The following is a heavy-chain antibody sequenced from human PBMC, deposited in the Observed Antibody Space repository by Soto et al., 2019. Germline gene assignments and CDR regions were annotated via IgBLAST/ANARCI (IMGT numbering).Heavy chain of an antibody. CDR2: VYHSGIT. V-gene: IGHV4-59*01. Sequence: SETLSLTCTGSGGSISRYDWSWSRQPPGKGPEWIVYVYHSGITNYNPSLESRVTISVDTSKNQFSLKVSSVTAADTAVYFCARLLYYYDTTGYYFFAYWGQGLPVTVS. J-gene: IGHJ4*02. CDR3: ARLLYYYDTTGYYFFAY. CDR1: GGSISRYD. D-gene: IGHD3-22*01.